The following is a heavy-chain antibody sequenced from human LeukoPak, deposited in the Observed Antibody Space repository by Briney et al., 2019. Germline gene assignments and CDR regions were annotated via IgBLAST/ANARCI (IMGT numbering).Heavy chain of an antibody. CDR1: GGSISSYY. V-gene: IGHV4-59*01. J-gene: IGHJ4*02. CDR2: IYYSGST. D-gene: IGHD6-13*01. Sequence: PSETLSLTCTVSGGSISSYYWSWIRQPPGKGLEWIGYIYYSGSTNYNPSLKSRVTISVDTSKNQFSLELSSVTAADTAVYYCARDSGIAAAGTNYFDYWGQGTLVTVSS. CDR3: ARDSGIAAAGTNYFDY.